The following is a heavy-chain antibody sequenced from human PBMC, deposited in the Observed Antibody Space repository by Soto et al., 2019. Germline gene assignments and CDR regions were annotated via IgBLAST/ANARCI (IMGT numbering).Heavy chain of an antibody. J-gene: IGHJ4*02. CDR3: ARRGRDVDTAMVTLGLFDY. D-gene: IGHD5-18*01. Sequence: QVQLVESGGGVVQPGRSLRLSCAASGFTFSSYGMHWVRQAPGKGLEWVAVIWYDGSNKYYADSVKGRFTISRDNSKNTLYLQMNSLRAEYTAVYYCARRGRDVDTAMVTLGLFDYWGQGTLVTVSS. CDR1: GFTFSSYG. CDR2: IWYDGSNK. V-gene: IGHV3-33*01.